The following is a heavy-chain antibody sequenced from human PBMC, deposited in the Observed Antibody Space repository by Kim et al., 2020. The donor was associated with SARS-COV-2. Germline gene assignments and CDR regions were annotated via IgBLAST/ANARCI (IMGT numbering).Heavy chain of an antibody. D-gene: IGHD5-18*01. Sequence: AQKCQGRVTMTRDTSTSTVYMELSSLRSEDTAVYYCAREVQYSYGYYFDYWGQGTLVTVSS. CDR3: AREVQYSYGYYFDY. V-gene: IGHV1-46*01. J-gene: IGHJ4*02.